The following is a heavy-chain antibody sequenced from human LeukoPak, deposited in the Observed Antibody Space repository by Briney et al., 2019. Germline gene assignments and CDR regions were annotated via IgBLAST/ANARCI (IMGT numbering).Heavy chain of an antibody. Sequence: ASVKVSCKASGYTFTSYGISWVRQAPGQGLEWMGWISAYNGNTNYAQKLQGRVTMTTDTSTSTAYMELRSLRSDDTAVYYCAGPDYYDSSGYLFDYWGQGTLVTVSS. CDR1: GYTFTSYG. CDR3: AGPDYYDSSGYLFDY. J-gene: IGHJ4*02. V-gene: IGHV1-18*01. CDR2: ISAYNGNT. D-gene: IGHD3-22*01.